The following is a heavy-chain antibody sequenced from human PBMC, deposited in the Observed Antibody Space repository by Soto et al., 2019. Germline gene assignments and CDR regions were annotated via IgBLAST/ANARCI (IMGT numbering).Heavy chain of an antibody. D-gene: IGHD6-13*01. CDR3: AKDHPHSSSWYERDDY. Sequence: GGSLRLSCAASGFTFSSYAMSWVRQAPGKGLEWVSAISGSGGSTYYADSVKGRFTISRDNSKNTLYLQMNSLRAEDTAVYYCAKDHPHSSSWYERDDYWGQGTLVTVSS. J-gene: IGHJ4*02. V-gene: IGHV3-23*01. CDR1: GFTFSSYA. CDR2: ISGSGGST.